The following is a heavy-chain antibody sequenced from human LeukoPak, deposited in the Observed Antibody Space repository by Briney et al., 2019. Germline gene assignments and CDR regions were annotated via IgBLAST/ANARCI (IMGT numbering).Heavy chain of an antibody. CDR3: ARDWGSSSWYYYYYMDV. CDR1: GYTFTSYG. J-gene: IGHJ6*03. D-gene: IGHD6-13*01. V-gene: IGHV1-18*01. CDR2: ISAYNGNT. Sequence: ASVKVSCKASGYTFTSYGISWVRQAPGQGLEWMGWISAYNGNTNYAQKLQGRVTMTTDTSTSTAYMELRSLRSDDTAVYYCARDWGSSSWYYYYYMDVWGKGTTVTISS.